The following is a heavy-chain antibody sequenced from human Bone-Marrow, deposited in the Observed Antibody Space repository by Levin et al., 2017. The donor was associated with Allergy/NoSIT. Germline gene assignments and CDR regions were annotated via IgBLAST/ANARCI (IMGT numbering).Heavy chain of an antibody. J-gene: IGHJ6*02. Sequence: PGGSLRLSCVGSGFTFIDYGMSWVRQAPGKGLEWVSSIGGRGDSTYYTDSVKGRFTISRDNSKNTLYLQMNSLGAEDTALYYCARARMTMVRGIITFFYGLDVWGQGTTVTVSS. CDR2: IGGRGDST. V-gene: IGHV3-23*01. CDR3: ARARMTMVRGIITFFYGLDV. D-gene: IGHD3-10*01. CDR1: GFTFIDYG.